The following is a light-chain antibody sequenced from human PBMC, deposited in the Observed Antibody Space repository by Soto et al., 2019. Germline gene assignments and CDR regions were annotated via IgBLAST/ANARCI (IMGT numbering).Light chain of an antibody. CDR3: QKYSSVPV. CDR2: AAS. V-gene: IGKV1-27*01. J-gene: IGKJ3*01. Sequence: DIQMTQSPTSLSASVGDRVTITCRASQGISNYVAWYQQIPGKAPKLLIYAASTLQSGVPARFSGSGSGTDFTLTINGLQPEDIATYYCQKYSSVPVFGPGTKVEI. CDR1: QGISNY.